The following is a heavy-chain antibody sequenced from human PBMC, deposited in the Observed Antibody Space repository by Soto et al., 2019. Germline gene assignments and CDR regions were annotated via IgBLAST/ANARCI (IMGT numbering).Heavy chain of an antibody. D-gene: IGHD2-2*01. J-gene: IGHJ4*02. CDR1: GGTFSSYT. Sequence: SVKVSCKAPGGTFSSYTIIWVRQAPGQGLEWMGRIIPILGIANYAQKFQGRVTITADKSTSTAYMELSSLRSEDTAVYYCARDDVYCSSTSCIDYWGQGTLVTVSS. CDR2: IIPILGIA. CDR3: ARDDVYCSSTSCIDY. V-gene: IGHV1-69*04.